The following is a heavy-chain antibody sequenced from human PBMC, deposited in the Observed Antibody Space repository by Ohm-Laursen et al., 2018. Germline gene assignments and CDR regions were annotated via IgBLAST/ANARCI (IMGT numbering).Heavy chain of an antibody. CDR1: GFTFSDYY. CDR2: INKAGTTV. Sequence: SLRLSCAASGFTFSDYYMSWFRRAPGKGLEWVSYINKAGTTVHYADSVKGRFTISRDNAKKSLYLQMNSLRAEDTAVYYCASNDYGVYYGMDVWGQGTTVTVSS. D-gene: IGHD4-17*01. CDR3: ASNDYGVYYGMDV. V-gene: IGHV3-11*01. J-gene: IGHJ6*02.